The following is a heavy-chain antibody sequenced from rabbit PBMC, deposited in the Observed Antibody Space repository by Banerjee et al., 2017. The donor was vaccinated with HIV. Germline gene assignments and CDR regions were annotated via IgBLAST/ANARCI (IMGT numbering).Heavy chain of an antibody. Sequence: QEQLEESGGDLVKPGASLTLTCTASGFSFSNKYVMCWVRQAPGKGLEWIGCINTSSGNTVYANWAKGRFTISRTSSTTVTLQMTSLTAADTATYFCAKYSNYYGMDRWGQGTLVTVS. CDR1: GFSFSNKYV. CDR2: INTSSGNT. V-gene: IGHV1S45*01. CDR3: AKYSNYYGMDR. J-gene: IGHJ6*01.